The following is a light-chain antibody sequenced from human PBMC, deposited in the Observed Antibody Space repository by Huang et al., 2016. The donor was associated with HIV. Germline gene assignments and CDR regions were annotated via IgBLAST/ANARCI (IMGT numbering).Light chain of an antibody. J-gene: IGKJ1*01. CDR2: AAS. CDR3: LQDYNYPRT. Sequence: AIQMTQSPSSLSASVGARVTITCRASQAIRNDLGWYQQRPGKAPKLLIYAASELHSGVPLMFSGSGSGTDFTLTISRLQPEDFATYYCLQDYNYPRTFGQGTKVKI. CDR1: QAIRND. V-gene: IGKV1-6*01.